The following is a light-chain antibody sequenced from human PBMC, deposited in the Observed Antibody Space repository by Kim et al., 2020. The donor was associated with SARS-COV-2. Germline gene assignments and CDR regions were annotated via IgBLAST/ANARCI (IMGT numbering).Light chain of an antibody. J-gene: IGKJ5*01. CDR2: DAS. V-gene: IGKV3-11*01. Sequence: EIVLTQSPATLSLSPGERATLSCRASQSVSSYLAWYQQKPGQAPRLFIYDASNRATGIPARFSGSGSGTDFTLTISSLEPEDFAVYYCQQRSNWTRSITFGQGTRLGIK. CDR3: QQRSNWTRSIT. CDR1: QSVSSY.